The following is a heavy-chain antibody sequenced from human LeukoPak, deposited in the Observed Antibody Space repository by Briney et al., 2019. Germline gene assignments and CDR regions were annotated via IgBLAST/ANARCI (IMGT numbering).Heavy chain of an antibody. V-gene: IGHV4-39*07. CDR3: ARVSFNGRNDY. Sequence: SETLSLTCAVSGGSISSNSYYWGWIRQPPGKGLEGIGSIYYSGSTYYNPSLKSRFTISIDTSKNQFSLKLSSVTAADTAVYYCARVSFNGRNDYWGQGTLVTVSS. CDR1: GGSISSNSYY. CDR2: IYYSGST. J-gene: IGHJ4*02.